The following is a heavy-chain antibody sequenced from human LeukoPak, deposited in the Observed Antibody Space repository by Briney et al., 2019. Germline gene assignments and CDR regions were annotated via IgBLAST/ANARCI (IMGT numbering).Heavy chain of an antibody. CDR1: GGSISSGDYY. D-gene: IGHD3-22*01. CDR3: ARERGYYDSSGYYENDY. Sequence: PSETLSLTCTVSGGSISSGDYYWSWIRQPPGKGLEWIGYIYYSGSTYYNPSLKSRVTISVDTSKSQFSLKLSSVTAADTAVYYCARERGYYDSSGYYENDYWGRGTLVTVSS. J-gene: IGHJ4*02. V-gene: IGHV4-30-4*01. CDR2: IYYSGST.